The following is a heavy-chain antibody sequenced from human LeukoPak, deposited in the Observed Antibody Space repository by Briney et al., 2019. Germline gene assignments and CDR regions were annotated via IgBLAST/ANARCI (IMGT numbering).Heavy chain of an antibody. CDR1: GYTFTSYD. Sequence: ASVKVSCKASGYTFTSYDIDWVRQATGQGLEWMGWMNPNSGNTGYAQKFQGRVTMTRNTSISTAYMELSSLRSEDTAVYYCARRIPYYYDSSGYYFFDYWGQGTLVTVSS. J-gene: IGHJ4*02. CDR3: ARRIPYYYDSSGYYFFDY. D-gene: IGHD3-22*01. V-gene: IGHV1-8*01. CDR2: MNPNSGNT.